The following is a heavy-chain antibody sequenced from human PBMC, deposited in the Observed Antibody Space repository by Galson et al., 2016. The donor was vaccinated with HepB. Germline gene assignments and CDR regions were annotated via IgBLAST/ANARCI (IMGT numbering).Heavy chain of an antibody. J-gene: IGHJ4*02. V-gene: IGHV3-23*01. CDR2: ISGSGDTT. CDR3: AKWSDAAATY. D-gene: IGHD6-13*01. Sequence: SLRLSCAGTGFTFSTYAMSWVRQAPGKRLEWVSAISGSGDTTYYADSVKGGFSISRDNSKNTLYLQMSSLTAEDTAVYYCAKWSDAAATYWGQGALVTVSS. CDR1: GFTFSTYA.